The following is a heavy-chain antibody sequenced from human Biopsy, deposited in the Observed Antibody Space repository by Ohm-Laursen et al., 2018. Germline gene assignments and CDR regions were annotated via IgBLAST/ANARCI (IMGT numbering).Heavy chain of an antibody. Sequence: GSLRLSCAASGFSFSTYWMTWVRQAPGKGPEWVANIQKDGNGKYYVDSVKGRFTISRDNDKNSLSLQMTNLRAEDTAVYYCARGSHYYDGSGFYSFDNWGQGTLVTVSS. CDR1: GFSFSTYW. D-gene: IGHD3-22*01. CDR3: ARGSHYYDGSGFYSFDN. J-gene: IGHJ4*02. V-gene: IGHV3-7*04. CDR2: IQKDGNGK.